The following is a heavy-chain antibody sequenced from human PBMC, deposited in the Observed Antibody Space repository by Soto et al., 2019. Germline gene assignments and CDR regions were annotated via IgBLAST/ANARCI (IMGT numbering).Heavy chain of an antibody. D-gene: IGHD6-25*01. CDR3: ARHPDAAHTSDFDY. Sequence: SLKISCKGAGYSFTSHWIGWVRQMPGKGLEWMGIIYPGDSDTRYSPSFQGQVTISADKSISTAYLQWSSLKASDTAMYYCARHPDAAHTSDFDYWGQGTLVTVSS. J-gene: IGHJ4*02. CDR2: IYPGDSDT. CDR1: GYSFTSHW. V-gene: IGHV5-51*01.